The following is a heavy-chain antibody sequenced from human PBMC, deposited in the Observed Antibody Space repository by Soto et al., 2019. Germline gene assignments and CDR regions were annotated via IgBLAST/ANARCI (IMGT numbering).Heavy chain of an antibody. J-gene: IGHJ4*02. CDR2: IYYSGST. CDR1: GGSISSGGYY. Sequence: QVQLQESGPGLVKPSQTLSLTCTVSGGSISSGGYYWSWIRQHPGKGLEWIGYIYYSGSTYYNPSLQSRVTISVDTSKNQFSLKLSSVTAADTAVYYCARAPIYYDSSGYKSLPFDYWGQGTLVTVSS. D-gene: IGHD3-22*01. CDR3: ARAPIYYDSSGYKSLPFDY. V-gene: IGHV4-31*03.